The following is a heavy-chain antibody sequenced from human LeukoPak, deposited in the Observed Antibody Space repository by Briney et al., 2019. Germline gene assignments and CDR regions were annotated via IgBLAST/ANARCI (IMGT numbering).Heavy chain of an antibody. Sequence: ASVKVSCNASGHTFTSYGISWVRQAPGQGLEWMGWISAYNGNTNYAQKLQGRVTMTTDTSTRTAYMELRSLRSDDTAVYYWARRASIAADPFDYWGQGTLVTVSS. CDR2: ISAYNGNT. J-gene: IGHJ4*02. CDR1: GHTFTSYG. D-gene: IGHD6-13*01. V-gene: IGHV1-18*01. CDR3: ARRASIAADPFDY.